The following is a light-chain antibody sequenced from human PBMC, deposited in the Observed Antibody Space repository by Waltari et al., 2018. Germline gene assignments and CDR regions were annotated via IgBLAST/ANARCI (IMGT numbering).Light chain of an antibody. V-gene: IGKV3-15*01. CDR2: GAS. CDR1: QSVSSD. J-gene: IGKJ4*01. Sequence: IVMTQSPAPPSVSPGERATLSCRASQSVSSDLAWYQQKPGQAPRLLIYGASTRATGSPARFSGGGSGTEFTFTISSLQSEDFAVYYCQQYNAWPLAFGGGTKVEFK. CDR3: QQYNAWPLA.